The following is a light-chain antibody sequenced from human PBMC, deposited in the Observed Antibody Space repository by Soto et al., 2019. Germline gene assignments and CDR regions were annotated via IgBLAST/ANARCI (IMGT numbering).Light chain of an antibody. CDR2: AAS. V-gene: IGKV3-20*01. J-gene: IGKJ1*01. CDR3: QQYGSSPRT. Sequence: EFVLTQSPATLSVSPGERATLSCRASQSVSSNLAWYQQKPGQAPRLLIYAASSRATGIPDRFSGSGSGTDFTLTINRLGPEDFGVYYCQQYGSSPRTFGQGTKVDI. CDR1: QSVSSN.